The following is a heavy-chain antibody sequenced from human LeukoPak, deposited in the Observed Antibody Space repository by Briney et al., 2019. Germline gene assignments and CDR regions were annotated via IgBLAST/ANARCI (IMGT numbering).Heavy chain of an antibody. J-gene: IGHJ3*01. V-gene: IGHV3-23*01. CDR1: GFTFSSYA. CDR2: ITSNSDYT. CDR3: AKALGTGGRVSPFDV. Sequence: GGSLRLSCAASGFTFSSYAMSWVRQAPGKGLEWVSPITSNSDYTYYADSVKGRFTISRDNSKKTLFLQMNDLRAEDTAIYYCAKALGTGGRVSPFDVWGQGTMVTVSS. D-gene: IGHD7-27*01.